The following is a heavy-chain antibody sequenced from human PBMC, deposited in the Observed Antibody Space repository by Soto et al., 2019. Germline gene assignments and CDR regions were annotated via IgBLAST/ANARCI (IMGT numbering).Heavy chain of an antibody. V-gene: IGHV1-69*13. CDR3: ARDSGDIVVVPAAPVYYYYGMDV. CDR2: IIPIFGTA. D-gene: IGHD2-2*01. CDR1: GDTFSSYA. Sequence: SVKVSCKASGDTFSSYAISWVRQAPGQGLEWMGGIIPIFGTANYAQKFQGRVTITADESTSTAYMELSSLRSEDTAVYYCARDSGDIVVVPAAPVYYYYGMDVSGQGTTDTVSA. J-gene: IGHJ6*01.